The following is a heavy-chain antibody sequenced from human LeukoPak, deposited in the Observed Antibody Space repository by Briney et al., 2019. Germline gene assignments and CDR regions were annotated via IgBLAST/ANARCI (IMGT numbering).Heavy chain of an antibody. Sequence: SVKVSCKASGGAFSTYGISWVRQAPGQGLEWMGGIVPNSGTADYAQKFQGGVTITADKSTSTAYMELSSLRTEDTAVYYCASRPAIAAAGDYWGQGTLVTVSS. CDR1: GGAFSTYG. CDR3: ASRPAIAAAGDY. J-gene: IGHJ4*02. D-gene: IGHD6-13*01. V-gene: IGHV1-69*06. CDR2: IVPNSGTA.